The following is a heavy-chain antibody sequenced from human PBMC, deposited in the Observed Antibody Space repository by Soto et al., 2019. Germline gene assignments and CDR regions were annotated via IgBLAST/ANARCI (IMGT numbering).Heavy chain of an antibody. J-gene: IGHJ4*02. CDR1: GGTFSSYA. CDR2: ITPIFGTA. CDR3: ARARDCSSTSCSRHFDY. V-gene: IGHV1-69*13. D-gene: IGHD2-2*01. Sequence: GASVKVSCKASGGTFSSYAISWVRQAPGQGLEWMGGITPIFGTANYAQKFQGRVTITADESTSTAYMELSSLRSEDTAVYYCARARDCSSTSCSRHFDYWGQGTLVTVSS.